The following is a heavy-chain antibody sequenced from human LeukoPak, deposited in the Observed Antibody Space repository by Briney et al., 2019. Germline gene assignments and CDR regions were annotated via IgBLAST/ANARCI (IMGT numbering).Heavy chain of an antibody. J-gene: IGHJ4*02. V-gene: IGHV1-46*01. CDR3: ARAYSGYSIDF. D-gene: IGHD3-22*01. CDR1: GYTFTNYY. Sequence: APVKVSCKASGYTFTNYYMHWVRQAPGHGLVWMGIIYPTGGGSSYAQKFQGRVTMTRDTSTSTVYMELSSLTSEDTAVYYCARAYSGYSIDFWGQGTLVGVSS. CDR2: IYPTGGGS.